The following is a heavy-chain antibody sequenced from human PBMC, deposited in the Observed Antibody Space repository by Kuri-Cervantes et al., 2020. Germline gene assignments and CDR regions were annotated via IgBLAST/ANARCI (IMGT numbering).Heavy chain of an antibody. J-gene: IGHJ5*02. CDR2: IYHSGRT. CDR3: ATNRCSSTSCYEYNEFDP. Sequence: SETLSLTCAVSGYSISSGYYWGWIRQPPGKGLEWIGSIYHSGRTYYNPSLKSRVTISVDTSKNQFSLKLSSVTAADTAVYYCATNRCSSTSCYEYNEFDPWGQGTLVTVSS. D-gene: IGHD2-2*01. CDR1: GYSISSGYY. V-gene: IGHV4-38-2*01.